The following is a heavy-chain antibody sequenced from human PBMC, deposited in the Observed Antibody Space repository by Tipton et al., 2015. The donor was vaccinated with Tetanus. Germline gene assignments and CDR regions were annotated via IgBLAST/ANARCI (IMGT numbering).Heavy chain of an antibody. D-gene: IGHD1-26*01. V-gene: IGHV3-30*18. CDR3: VKMGIVGATTARDYFDY. Sequence: SLRLSCAASGFTFNNYGMHWVRQAPGKGLEWVAVISYGGNNNYYADSVKGRFTISRDNSKNTLYLQMNSLRAEDTAVYYCVKMGIVGATTARDYFDYWGQGTLVTVSS. J-gene: IGHJ4*02. CDR1: GFTFNNYG. CDR2: ISYGGNNN.